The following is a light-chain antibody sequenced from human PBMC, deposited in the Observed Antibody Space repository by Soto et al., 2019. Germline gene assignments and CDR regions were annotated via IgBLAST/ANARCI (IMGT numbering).Light chain of an antibody. CDR2: EVT. CDR1: SSDVGGYNY. Sequence: QSVLTQPPSASGSPGQSVIISCTGTSSDVGGYNYVSWYQQNPGKGPKLMIYEVTKRPSGVPDRFSGSKSGNTASLTVSGLQAEDEADYYCSAYSGSNNLVFGTGTKVTVL. CDR3: SAYSGSNNLV. V-gene: IGLV2-8*01. J-gene: IGLJ1*01.